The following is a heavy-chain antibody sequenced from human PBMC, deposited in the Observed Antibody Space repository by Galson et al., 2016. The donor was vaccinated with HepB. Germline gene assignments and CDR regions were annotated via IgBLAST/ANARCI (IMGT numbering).Heavy chain of an antibody. J-gene: IGHJ3*02. CDR1: GGTFSNYT. V-gene: IGHV1-69*13. Sequence: SVKVSCKASGGTFSNYTINWVRQAPGQGLEWMGGIIPIFGTANYAQKFQGRVTITADESTSTAYMELSSLRSEDTAVYYCARGPLYIYGPLHIWGQGTMVTVSS. CDR2: IIPIFGTA. D-gene: IGHD5-18*01. CDR3: ARGPLYIYGPLHI.